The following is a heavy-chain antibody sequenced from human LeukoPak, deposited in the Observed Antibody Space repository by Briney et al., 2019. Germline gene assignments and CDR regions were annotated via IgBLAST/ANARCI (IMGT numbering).Heavy chain of an antibody. D-gene: IGHD3-3*01. CDR3: ARQYDFWSGWFDP. CDR2: IYPGDSDT. CDR1: GYSFTSYW. V-gene: IGHV5-51*01. J-gene: IGHJ5*02. Sequence: GESLKISWKGSGYSFTSYWIGWVRQMPGKRLEWMGIIYPGDSDTRYSPSFQGQVTISADKSISTAYLQWSSLKASDTAMYYCARQYDFWSGWFDPWGQGALVTVSS.